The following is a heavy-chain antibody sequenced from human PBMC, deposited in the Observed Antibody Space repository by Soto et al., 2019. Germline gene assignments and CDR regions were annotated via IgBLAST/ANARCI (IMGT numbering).Heavy chain of an antibody. J-gene: IGHJ4*02. D-gene: IGHD3-22*01. V-gene: IGHV2-5*02. CDR1: GFSLSTSGVG. CDR3: ARDYYDSSGPFSPTYYFDC. Sequence: QITLKESGPTLVKPTQTLTLTCTFSGFSLSTSGVGVGWIRQPPGKALEWLALIYWDDDKRYSPSLKSRLTTTEHTSKNQVVLTMPTMDPVDTATYYCARDYYDSSGPFSPTYYFDCWGQGTLVTV. CDR2: IYWDDDK.